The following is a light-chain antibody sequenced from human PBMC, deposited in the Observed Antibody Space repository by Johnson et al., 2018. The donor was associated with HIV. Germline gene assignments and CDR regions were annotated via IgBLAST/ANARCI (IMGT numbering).Light chain of an antibody. Sequence: QSLLTQPPSVSAAPGQKVTISCSGSNSNIGNNYVSWYQQLPGTAPKLLIYDNNKRPSGIPDRFSGSTSGTSATLSITGLQTGDEADYYCATWDSSLSAGRVFGTGTKVTVL. CDR3: ATWDSSLSAGRV. CDR2: DNN. CDR1: NSNIGNNY. J-gene: IGLJ1*01. V-gene: IGLV1-51*01.